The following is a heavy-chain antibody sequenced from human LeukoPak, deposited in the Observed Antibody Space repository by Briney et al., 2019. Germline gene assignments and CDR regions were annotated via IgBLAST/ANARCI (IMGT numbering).Heavy chain of an antibody. J-gene: IGHJ6*03. CDR1: GFTFSSYG. CDR3: AKAPGYSRGWPPNYYYYMDV. D-gene: IGHD6-19*01. V-gene: IGHV3-30*02. CDR2: IRYDGSNK. Sequence: GGSLRLSCAASGFTFSSYGMHWVRQAPGKGLEWVAFIRYDGSNKYYADSVKGRFTISRDNSKNTLYLQMNSLRAEDTAVYYCAKAPGYSRGWPPNYYYYMDVWGKGTTVTVSS.